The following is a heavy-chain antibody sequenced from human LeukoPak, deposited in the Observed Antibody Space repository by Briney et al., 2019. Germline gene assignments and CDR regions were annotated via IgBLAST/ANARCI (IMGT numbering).Heavy chain of an antibody. CDR2: INPNSGGT. J-gene: IGHJ6*03. Sequence: ASVKVSFKSSGYTLTSYAMNGVRQAPGQGREGMGGINPNSGGTNYAQKFQGRVTMTRDTSISTAYMELSRLRSDDTAVYYCARVGLGYCSSTSCYTSDYYYMDVWGKGTTVTVSS. CDR3: ARVGLGYCSSTSCYTSDYYYMDV. D-gene: IGHD2-2*02. V-gene: IGHV1-2*02. CDR1: GYTLTSYA.